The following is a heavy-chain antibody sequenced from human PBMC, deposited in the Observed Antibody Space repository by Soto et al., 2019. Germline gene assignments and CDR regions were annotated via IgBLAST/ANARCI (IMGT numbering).Heavy chain of an antibody. CDR2: INPNSGGT. V-gene: IGHV1-2*04. D-gene: IGHD5-18*01. J-gene: IGHJ6*02. CDR1: GYTFTGYY. CDR3: ARGSDMGRGGDLYYYYGMDV. Sequence: GAPVKVSCKASGYTFTGYYMHWVRQAPGQGLAWMGWINPNSGGTNYAQKFQGWVTMTRDTSISTAYMELSRLRSDDTAVYYCARGSDMGRGGDLYYYYGMDVWGQGTTVTVSS.